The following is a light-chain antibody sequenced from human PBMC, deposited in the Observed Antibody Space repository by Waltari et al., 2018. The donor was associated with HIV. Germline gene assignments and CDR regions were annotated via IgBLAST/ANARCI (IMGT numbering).Light chain of an antibody. CDR2: QHT. J-gene: IGLJ2*01. CDR3: LALEIILLA. Sequence: SYDVTQPPSVSVSPGQTASITCSGEQVGKKYISWYQQKPGHSPVLVIYQHTKRPSGFSVRFPGSISGTPPTPTIVGLQPIAHSPSSCLALEIILLAFGGGTKLPVL. V-gene: IGLV3-1*01. CDR1: QVGKKY.